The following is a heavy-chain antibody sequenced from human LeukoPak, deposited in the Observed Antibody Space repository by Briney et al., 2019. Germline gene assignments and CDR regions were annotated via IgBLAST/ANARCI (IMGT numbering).Heavy chain of an antibody. J-gene: IGHJ3*02. V-gene: IGHV4-59*01. CDR3: TRMDVQDAFDI. CDR1: GGSISSYY. CDR2: IYYSGST. Sequence: SETLSLTCTVSGGSISSYYWSWIRQPPGKGLEWIGYIYYSGSTNYIPSLKSRVTISVDTSKNQFSLKLSSVTAAGTAVYYCTRMDVQDAFDIWGQGTMVTVSS. D-gene: IGHD3-10*02.